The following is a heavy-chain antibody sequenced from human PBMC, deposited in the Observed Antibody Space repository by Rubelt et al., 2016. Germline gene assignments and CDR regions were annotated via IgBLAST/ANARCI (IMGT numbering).Heavy chain of an antibody. CDR2: INHSGST. J-gene: IGHJ4*02. D-gene: IGHD1-26*01. CDR1: GYSISSGYY. Sequence: QVQLQESGPGLVKPSETLSLTCTVSGYSISSGYYWGWIRQPPGKGLEWIGEINHSGSTNYNPSLKSRVTISVDTFKNQFSLKLSSVTAADTAVYYCARGRRGIVGATKHYFDYWGQGTLVTVSS. V-gene: IGHV4-38-2*02. CDR3: ARGRRGIVGATKHYFDY.